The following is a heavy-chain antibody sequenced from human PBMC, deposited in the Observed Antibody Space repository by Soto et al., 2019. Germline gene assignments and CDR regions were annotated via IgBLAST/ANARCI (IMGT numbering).Heavy chain of an antibody. CDR3: ARDRYSYYDFWSGSLPYYYYGMDV. CDR1: GFTFTSSA. CDR2: IVVGSDNT. Sequence: SVKVSCKTSGFTFTSSAIQWVRQARGQRLEWIGWIVVGSDNTNYAQKFQERVTITRDLSTNTIYMDLNSLRAEDTAVYYCARDRYSYYDFWSGSLPYYYYGMDVWGQGTTVTVSS. D-gene: IGHD3-3*01. J-gene: IGHJ6*02. V-gene: IGHV1-58*02.